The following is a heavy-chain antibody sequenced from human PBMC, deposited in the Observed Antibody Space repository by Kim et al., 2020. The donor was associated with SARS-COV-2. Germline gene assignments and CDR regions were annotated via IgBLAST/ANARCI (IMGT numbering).Heavy chain of an antibody. CDR1: GGSISSNW. J-gene: IGHJ4*02. V-gene: IGHV4-4*02. D-gene: IGHD6-13*01. CDR3: ATSTGWYRLDY. Sequence: SETLSLTCDVSGGSISSNWWSWVRQPPGKGLEWIGEIYHSGSTNCNPSLKSRVIMSVDNSKNQFSLMLRSVTAADTAVYYCATSTGWYRLDYWGQGTPVT. CDR2: IYHSGST.